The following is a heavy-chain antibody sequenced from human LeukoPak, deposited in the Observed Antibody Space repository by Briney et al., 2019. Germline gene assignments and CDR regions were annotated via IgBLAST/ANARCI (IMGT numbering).Heavy chain of an antibody. V-gene: IGHV3-23*01. J-gene: IGHJ4*02. Sequence: PGGSLRLSCAASGFTFNTYAMTWVRQAPGKGLEWVSSVNHAGVNTYYADSVKGRFTISRDNSQNTLSLQMNNLRGEDTAMYYCATRGFNGPFDYWGQGTLVTVSS. D-gene: IGHD5-12*01. CDR2: VNHAGVNT. CDR1: GFTFNTYA. CDR3: ATRGFNGPFDY.